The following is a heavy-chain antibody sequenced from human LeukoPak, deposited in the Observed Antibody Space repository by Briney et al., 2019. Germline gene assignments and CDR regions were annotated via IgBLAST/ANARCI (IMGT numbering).Heavy chain of an antibody. D-gene: IGHD3-3*01. Sequence: PGGSLRLSCAASGFTFSSYWMSWVRQAPGKELEWVANIKQDGSEKYYVDSVKGRFTISRDNAKNSLYLQMNSLRAEDTAVYFCARDTRLLDFWSGSRWFDPWGQGTLVTVSS. CDR1: GFTFSSYW. J-gene: IGHJ5*02. V-gene: IGHV3-7*01. CDR3: ARDTRLLDFWSGSRWFDP. CDR2: IKQDGSEK.